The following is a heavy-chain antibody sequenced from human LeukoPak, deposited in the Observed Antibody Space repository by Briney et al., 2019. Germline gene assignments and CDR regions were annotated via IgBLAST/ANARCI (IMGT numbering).Heavy chain of an antibody. CDR1: GGSISSYY. V-gene: IGHV4-59*01. Sequence: SETLSLTCTVSGGSISSYYWSWIRQPPGKGLEWTGYIYYSGSTNYNPSLKSRVTISVDTSKNQFSLKLSSVTTADTAVYYCARVRRYLGVDAFDIWGQGTLVTVSS. D-gene: IGHD3-9*01. CDR2: IYYSGST. CDR3: ARVRRYLGVDAFDI. J-gene: IGHJ3*02.